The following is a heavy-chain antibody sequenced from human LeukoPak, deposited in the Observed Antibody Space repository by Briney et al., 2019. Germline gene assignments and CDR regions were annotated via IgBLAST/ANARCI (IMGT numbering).Heavy chain of an antibody. CDR2: IYYSGRT. CDR3: ARGANTIFGVVIMGPFDY. V-gene: IGHV4-34*01. D-gene: IGHD3-3*01. Sequence: PSETLSLTCAVYGGSFSGYYWSWIRQPPGKGLEWIGYIYYSGRTNYNTSLKSRVTISVDTSKNQLSLKLSSVTAADTAVYYCARGANTIFGVVIMGPFDYWGQGTLVTVSS. CDR1: GGSFSGYY. J-gene: IGHJ4*02.